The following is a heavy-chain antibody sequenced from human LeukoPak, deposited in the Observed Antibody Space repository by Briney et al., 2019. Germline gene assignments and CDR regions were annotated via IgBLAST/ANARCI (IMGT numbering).Heavy chain of an antibody. V-gene: IGHV3-53*01. CDR1: GFTFSNYY. CDR3: ARVNYYGSSDY. D-gene: IGHD3-22*01. J-gene: IGHJ4*02. CDR2: IYSGGST. Sequence: PGGSLGLSCAASGFTFSNYYMSWVRQPPGKGLEWVSVIYSGGSTYYADSVKGRFTISRDNSKNTLYLQMNSLRAEDTAVYYCARVNYYGSSDYWGQGTLVTVSS.